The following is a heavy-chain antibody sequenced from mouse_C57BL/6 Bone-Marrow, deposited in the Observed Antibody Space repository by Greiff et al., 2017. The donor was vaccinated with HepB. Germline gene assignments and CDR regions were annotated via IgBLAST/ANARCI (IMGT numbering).Heavy chain of an antibody. CDR2: IYPGDGDT. CDR3: ARGAYYGRGTRYAMDY. CDR1: GYAFSSSW. Sequence: QVQLQQSGPELVKPGASVKISCKASGYAFSSSWMNWVKQRPGKGLEWIGRIYPGDGDTNYNGKFKGKATLTADKSSSTADMQLSSLTSEDSAVYFCARGAYYGRGTRYAMDYWGQGTSVTVSS. V-gene: IGHV1-82*01. D-gene: IGHD1-1*01. J-gene: IGHJ4*01.